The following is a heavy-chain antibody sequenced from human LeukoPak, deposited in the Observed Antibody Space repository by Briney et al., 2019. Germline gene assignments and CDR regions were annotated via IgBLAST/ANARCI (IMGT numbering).Heavy chain of an antibody. Sequence: GRSLRLSCAASGFTFSSYAMHWVRQAPGKGLEWVAVISYDGSNKYYADSVKGRFTISRDNSKNTLYLQMNSLRAEDTAAYYCARENWEIWGQGTMVTVSS. V-gene: IGHV3-30*04. CDR1: GFTFSSYA. CDR2: ISYDGSNK. D-gene: IGHD1-26*01. CDR3: ARENWEI. J-gene: IGHJ3*02.